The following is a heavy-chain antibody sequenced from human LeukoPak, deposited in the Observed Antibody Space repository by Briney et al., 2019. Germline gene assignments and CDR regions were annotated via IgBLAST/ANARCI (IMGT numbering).Heavy chain of an antibody. Sequence: GGSLRLSCAAFGFTFSSYSMNWVRQAPGKGLEWVSYISSSGSTIYYADSVKGRFTISRDNAKNSLYLQMNSLRAEDTAVYYCARERYYYDSSGYSNWFDPWGQGTLVTVSS. V-gene: IGHV3-48*04. CDR1: GFTFSSYS. CDR3: ARERYYYDSSGYSNWFDP. J-gene: IGHJ5*02. D-gene: IGHD3-22*01. CDR2: ISSSGSTI.